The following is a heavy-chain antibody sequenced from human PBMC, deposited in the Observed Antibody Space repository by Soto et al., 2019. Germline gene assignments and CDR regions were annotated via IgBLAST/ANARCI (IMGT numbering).Heavy chain of an antibody. V-gene: IGHV3-9*01. CDR3: AKDSNGDYLGGDWFDP. D-gene: IGHD4-17*01. Sequence: GGSLRLSCAASGFTFDDYAMHWVRQAPGKGLEWVSGISWNSGSIGYADSVKGRFTISRDNAKNSLYLQMNSLRAEDTALYYCAKDSNGDYLGGDWFDPWGQGTLVTVSS. CDR2: ISWNSGSI. CDR1: GFTFDDYA. J-gene: IGHJ5*02.